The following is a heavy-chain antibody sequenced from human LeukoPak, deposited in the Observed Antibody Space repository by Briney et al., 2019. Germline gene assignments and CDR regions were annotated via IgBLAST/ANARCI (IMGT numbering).Heavy chain of an antibody. Sequence: GESLKISCKASGYTFTSYWIGWVRQMPGKGLEWMGIIYPGDSDTRYSPSFQGQVTISADKSISTAYLQWSSLKASDTAMYYCARHRDSSSSYFFDYWGQGTLVTVSS. CDR1: GYTFTSYW. CDR2: IYPGDSDT. J-gene: IGHJ4*02. CDR3: ARHRDSSSSYFFDY. V-gene: IGHV5-51*01. D-gene: IGHD6-13*01.